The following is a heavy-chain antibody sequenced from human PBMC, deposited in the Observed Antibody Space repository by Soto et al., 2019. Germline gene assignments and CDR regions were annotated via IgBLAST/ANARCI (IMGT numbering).Heavy chain of an antibody. Sequence: QVQLQQWGAGLLKPSETLSLTCAVYGGSVSSGSYYWSWIRQPPGKGLEWIGGMSHSGGTHFNPSLKSRVTISVDTAKNQFSLKMSFVTAADTALYYCARVERGTATTVVDAFDIWGPGTMVTVSS. J-gene: IGHJ3*02. CDR1: GGSVSSGSYY. CDR3: ARVERGTATTVVDAFDI. D-gene: IGHD1-1*01. CDR2: MSHSGGT. V-gene: IGHV4-34*01.